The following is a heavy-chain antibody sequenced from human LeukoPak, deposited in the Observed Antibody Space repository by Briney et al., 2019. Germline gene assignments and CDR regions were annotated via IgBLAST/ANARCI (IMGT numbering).Heavy chain of an antibody. J-gene: IGHJ3*02. Sequence: GGSLDLSCAASGFTFSSYEMNWVRRAPGKGLEWVSYISSRGSTIYYADSVKGRFTISRDNAKNSLYLQMNSLRAEDTAVYYCARAPRYCSSTSCYGAFDIWGQGTMVTVSS. CDR3: ARAPRYCSSTSCYGAFDI. CDR2: ISSRGSTI. D-gene: IGHD2-2*01. V-gene: IGHV3-48*03. CDR1: GFTFSSYE.